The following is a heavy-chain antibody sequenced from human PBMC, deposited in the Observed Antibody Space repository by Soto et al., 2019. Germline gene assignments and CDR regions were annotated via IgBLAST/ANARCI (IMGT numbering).Heavy chain of an antibody. CDR3: ARPTSTGTTSGYYFDY. Sequence: SVKVSCKASGGTFSSYAIIWVRQAPGQGLEWMGGIIPIFGTANYAQKFQGRVTITADESTSTAYMELSSLSSDDTAVYYCARPTSTGTTSGYYFDYWGQRTLVTVSS. D-gene: IGHD1-7*01. V-gene: IGHV1-69*13. J-gene: IGHJ4*02. CDR2: IIPIFGTA. CDR1: GGTFSSYA.